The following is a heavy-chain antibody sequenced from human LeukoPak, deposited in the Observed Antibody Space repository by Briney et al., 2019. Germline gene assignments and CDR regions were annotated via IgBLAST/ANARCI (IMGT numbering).Heavy chain of an antibody. CDR3: ARDSRYSSGWGFDY. CDR1: GGSISSGGYY. D-gene: IGHD6-19*01. V-gene: IGHV4-31*03. CDR2: IYYSGST. J-gene: IGHJ4*02. Sequence: SETPSLTCTVSGGSISSGGYYWSWIRQHPGKGLEWIGYIYYSGSTYYNPSLKSRVTISVDTSKNQFSLKLSSVTAADTAVYYCARDSRYSSGWGFDYWGQGTLVTVSS.